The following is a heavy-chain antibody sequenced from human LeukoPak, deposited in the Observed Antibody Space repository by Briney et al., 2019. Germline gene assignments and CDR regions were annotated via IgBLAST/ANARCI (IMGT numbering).Heavy chain of an antibody. CDR3: ATKRPYYDYVLGLDI. CDR2: FDPEDGET. CDR1: GYTLSDLS. J-gene: IGHJ3*02. Sequence: ASVKLSCKVSGYTLSDLSIHWGRHAPGKGLEWMGGFDPEDGETIYAQKFQGRVTMTEDTSTDTAYMELSSLRSEDTAVYYCATKRPYYDYVLGLDIWGQGTMVTVSS. V-gene: IGHV1-24*01. D-gene: IGHD3-16*01.